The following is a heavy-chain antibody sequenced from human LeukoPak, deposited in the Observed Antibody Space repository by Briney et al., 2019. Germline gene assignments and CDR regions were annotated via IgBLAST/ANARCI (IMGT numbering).Heavy chain of an antibody. D-gene: IGHD3-10*01. V-gene: IGHV3-66*01. CDR3: ARGSTMVRGTFDY. CDR2: IYSGGST. CDR1: GFTVSSNY. J-gene: IGHJ4*02. Sequence: GGSLRLSCAASGFTVSSNYMSWVRQAPGKGLEWVSVIYSGGSTYYADSVKGRFTISRDNSKNTLYLQMNSLRAEDTAVYYCARGSTMVRGTFDYRGQGTLVTVSS.